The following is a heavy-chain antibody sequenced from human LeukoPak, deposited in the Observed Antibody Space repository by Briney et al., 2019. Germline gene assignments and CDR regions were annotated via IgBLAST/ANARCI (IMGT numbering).Heavy chain of an antibody. Sequence: PGGSLRLSCAASGFTSITPWMYWVRQAPGKGLVWVSLINIDGSTTSYADSVKGRFTISRDNAKNSLYLQMNSLRAEDTAWYYCAKDGYSSGSNLDYWGQGTLVTVSS. CDR2: INIDGSTT. CDR3: AKDGYSSGSNLDY. CDR1: GFTSITPW. V-gene: IGHV3-74*01. D-gene: IGHD6-19*01. J-gene: IGHJ4*02.